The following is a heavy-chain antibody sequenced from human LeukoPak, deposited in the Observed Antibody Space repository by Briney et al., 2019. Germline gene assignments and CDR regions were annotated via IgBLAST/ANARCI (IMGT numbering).Heavy chain of an antibody. Sequence: SVKVSCKASGGTFSSYAISWVRQAPGQGLEWMGRIIPIFGTANYAQKFQGRVTITTDESTSTAYMELSSLRSEDTAVYYCVRLYATTLTLYSSILWGQRTLVTVSS. D-gene: IGHD6-13*01. V-gene: IGHV1-69*05. CDR2: IIPIFGTA. CDR1: GGTFSSYA. J-gene: IGHJ4*02. CDR3: VRLYATTLTLYSSIL.